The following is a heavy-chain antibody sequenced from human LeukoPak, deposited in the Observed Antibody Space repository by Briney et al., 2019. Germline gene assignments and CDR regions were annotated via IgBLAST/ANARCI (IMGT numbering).Heavy chain of an antibody. Sequence: ESGPTLVNPTQTLTLTCTFSGFSLSTSGMCVSWIRQPPGKALEWLALIDWDDDKYYSTSLKTRLTISKDTSKNQVVLTMTNMDPVDTATYYCARIKYYDSSGYHYFDYWGQGTLVTVSS. CDR2: IDWDDDK. CDR1: GFSLSTSGMC. D-gene: IGHD3-22*01. V-gene: IGHV2-70*01. CDR3: ARIKYYDSSGYHYFDY. J-gene: IGHJ4*02.